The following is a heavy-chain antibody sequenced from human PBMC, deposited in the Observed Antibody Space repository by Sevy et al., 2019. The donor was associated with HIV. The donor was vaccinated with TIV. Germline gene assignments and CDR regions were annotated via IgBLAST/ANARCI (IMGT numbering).Heavy chain of an antibody. CDR3: ARSTDYYDNSGYDS. V-gene: IGHV3-21*03. J-gene: IGHJ4*02. Sequence: GGSLRLSCAASGFTFSYYTMNWVRQAPGKGVEWVSSISSGSSYIFYADSMKGRFTVSRDNAKNSLFLQMNSLRDEDTALYYCARSTDYYDNSGYDSWGRGTLVTVSS. CDR1: GFTFSYYT. D-gene: IGHD3-22*01. CDR2: ISSGSSYI.